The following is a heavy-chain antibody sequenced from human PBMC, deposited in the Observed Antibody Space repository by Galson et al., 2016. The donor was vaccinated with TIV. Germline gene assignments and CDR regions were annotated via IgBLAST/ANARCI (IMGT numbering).Heavy chain of an antibody. CDR1: GYSISSGYY. D-gene: IGHD1-20*01. V-gene: IGHV4-38-2*01. Sequence: SETLSLTCAVSGYSISSGYYWGWVRQPPGKGLEWLGNICHTETTNYNPSLKSRVTISVDTSTNQFSLTLNSVTAADTAVYYCARHGVGYNSGPRGYYYYFHMDVWGKGTTVAVSS. J-gene: IGHJ6*03. CDR3: ARHGVGYNSGPRGYYYYFHMDV. CDR2: ICHTETT.